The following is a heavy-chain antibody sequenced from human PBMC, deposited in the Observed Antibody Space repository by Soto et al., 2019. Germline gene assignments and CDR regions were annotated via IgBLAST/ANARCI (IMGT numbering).Heavy chain of an antibody. Sequence: GESLKISCKGSGYSFTGYWISWVRQMPGKGLEWMGRIDPSDSYTNYSPSFQGHVTISADKSISTAYLQWSSLKASDTAMYYCARHYFDFWSGYPPMDVWGQGTTVTVSS. J-gene: IGHJ6*02. CDR2: IDPSDSYT. CDR3: ARHYFDFWSGYPPMDV. CDR1: GYSFTGYW. D-gene: IGHD3-3*01. V-gene: IGHV5-10-1*01.